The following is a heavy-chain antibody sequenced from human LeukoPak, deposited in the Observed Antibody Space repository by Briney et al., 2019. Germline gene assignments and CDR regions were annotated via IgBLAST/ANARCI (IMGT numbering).Heavy chain of an antibody. CDR1: GGSFSGYY. D-gene: IGHD6-13*01. CDR2: INHSGST. Sequence: PSETLSLTCAVYGGSFSGYYWSWIRQPPGKGLEWIGEINHSGSTNYNPSLKSRVTISVDTSKNQFSLKLSSVTAADTAVYYCAGTGYSSSWYRHGGQGTLVTVS. J-gene: IGHJ4*02. CDR3: AGTGYSSSWYRH. V-gene: IGHV4-34*01.